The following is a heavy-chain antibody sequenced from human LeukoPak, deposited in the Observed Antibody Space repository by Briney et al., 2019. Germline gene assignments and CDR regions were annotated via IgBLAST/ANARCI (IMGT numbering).Heavy chain of an antibody. CDR1: GDSISSSSSY. CDR3: ARESGVGSSWYGNFDY. Sequence: SETLSLTCSVSGDSISSSSSYWGWIRQPPGKGLEWIGSIYYSGSTYYNTSLKSRVTISVDTSKNQFSLKLSSVTAADTAVYYCARESGVGSSWYGNFDYWGQGTLVTVSS. CDR2: IYYSGST. V-gene: IGHV4-39*07. J-gene: IGHJ4*02. D-gene: IGHD6-13*01.